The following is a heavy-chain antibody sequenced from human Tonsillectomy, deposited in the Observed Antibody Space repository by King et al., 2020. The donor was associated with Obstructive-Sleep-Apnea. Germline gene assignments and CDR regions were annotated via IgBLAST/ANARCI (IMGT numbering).Heavy chain of an antibody. CDR1: GGSISSYF. V-gene: IGHV4-59*01. CDR2: IHYSGST. D-gene: IGHD3-10*01. J-gene: IGHJ5*02. Sequence: QLQESGPGLVKPSETLSLTCTVSGGSISSYFWSWIRQPPGKGLEWIGYIHYSGSTNYNPSLKSRVSLSVDTSKNQFSLKLSSVTAADTAVYYCARFAGASGRGDWLDPWGQGTLVTVSS. CDR3: ARFAGASGRGDWLDP.